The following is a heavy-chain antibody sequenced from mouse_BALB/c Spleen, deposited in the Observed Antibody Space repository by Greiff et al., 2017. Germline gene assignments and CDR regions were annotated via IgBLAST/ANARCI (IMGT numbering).Heavy chain of an antibody. D-gene: IGHD2-4*01. V-gene: IGHV1-7*01. CDR1: GYTFTSYW. CDR3: ARDPYYDQFAY. Sequence: QVQLQQSGAELAKPGASVKMSCKASGYTFTSYWMHWVKQRPGQGLEWIGYINPSTGYTEYNQKFKDKATLTADKSSSTAYMQLSSLTSEDSAVYYCARDPYYDQFAYWGQGTLVTVSA. CDR2: INPSTGYT. J-gene: IGHJ3*01.